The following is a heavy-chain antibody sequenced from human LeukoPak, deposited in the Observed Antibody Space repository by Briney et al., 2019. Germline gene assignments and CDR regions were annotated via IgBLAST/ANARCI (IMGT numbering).Heavy chain of an antibody. V-gene: IGHV3-23*01. Sequence: GGSLRLSCAASGFTFSSYAMSWVRQAPGKGLEWVSAIRGSGDSTYYADSVKGRFTISRDNSKNTVFLQMNSLRAEDTAVYYCAKGLGYNNGWFGAGYFDYWGQGTLVTVSS. D-gene: IGHD6-19*01. CDR1: GFTFSSYA. J-gene: IGHJ4*02. CDR2: IRGSGDST. CDR3: AKGLGYNNGWFGAGYFDY.